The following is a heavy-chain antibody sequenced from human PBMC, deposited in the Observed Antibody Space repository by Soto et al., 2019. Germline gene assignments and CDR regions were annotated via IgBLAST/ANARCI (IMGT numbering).Heavy chain of an antibody. J-gene: IGHJ5*02. CDR2: INPNSGGT. CDR1: GYTFTGYY. Sequence: GASVKVSCKASGYTFTGYYMHWVRQAPGQGLERMGWINPNSGGTNYAQKFQGRVTMTRDTSISTAYMELSRLRSDDTAVYYCARVSDEDNWNYHWFDPWGQGTLVTVSS. D-gene: IGHD1-7*01. V-gene: IGHV1-2*02. CDR3: ARVSDEDNWNYHWFDP.